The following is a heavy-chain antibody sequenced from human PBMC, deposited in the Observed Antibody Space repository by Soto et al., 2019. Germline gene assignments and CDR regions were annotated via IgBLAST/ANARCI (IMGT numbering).Heavy chain of an antibody. V-gene: IGHV3-7*01. CDR3: VPYNSKGGIH. J-gene: IGHJ4*02. Sequence: EVQLVESGGSLVQPGGSLRLSCAASGFSFSNYWMNWVRQAPGKGLEWVANIKYDGSTTDYVDSVKGRFTISRDNVKNSLHLQMTSLRAEDTGVFYCVPYNSKGGIHWGQGTLVSVSS. CDR1: GFSFSNYW. D-gene: IGHD1-20*01. CDR2: IKYDGSTT.